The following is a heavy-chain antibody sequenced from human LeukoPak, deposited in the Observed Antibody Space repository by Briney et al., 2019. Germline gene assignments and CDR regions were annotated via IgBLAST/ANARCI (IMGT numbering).Heavy chain of an antibody. J-gene: IGHJ2*01. CDR3: ARGTKDYYDSSGLGSYFDL. CDR1: GYTFTSYG. Sequence: GASVKVSCKASGYTFTSYGISWVRQAPGQGLEWMGWISAYNGNTNYAQKLQGRVTMTTDTSTSTAYMELRSLRSDDTAVYYCARGTKDYYDSSGLGSYFDLWGRGTLVTVSS. D-gene: IGHD3-22*01. V-gene: IGHV1-18*01. CDR2: ISAYNGNT.